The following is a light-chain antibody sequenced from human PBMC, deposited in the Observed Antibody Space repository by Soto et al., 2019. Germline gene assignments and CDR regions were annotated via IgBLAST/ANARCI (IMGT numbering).Light chain of an antibody. V-gene: IGKV1-5*01. CDR1: QSISGW. Sequence: DIPMTQSPSTLSASAGDIVTTNSRASQSISGWLAWYQQKPGKAPKLMIYDVSNLESGVPLRFSGSGSGTEFTLTISSLQPDDFATYYCQQYSTYPWTLGQGTKVDIK. CDR3: QQYSTYPWT. CDR2: DVS. J-gene: IGKJ1*01.